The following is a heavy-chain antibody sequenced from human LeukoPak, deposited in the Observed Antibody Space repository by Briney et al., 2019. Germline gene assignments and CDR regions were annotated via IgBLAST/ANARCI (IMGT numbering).Heavy chain of an antibody. V-gene: IGHV3-74*01. CDR1: GFTFSTYW. J-gene: IGHJ6*02. CDR3: ARGLYYGMDV. Sequence: GGSLRLSCAAFGFTFSTYWMHWVRQVPGKGLVWVSRINNVGSSTTYADSVKGRFTISRDNAKNTLYLQMNSLRVEDTAVYYCARGLYYGMDVWGQGTTVTVSS. CDR2: INNVGSST.